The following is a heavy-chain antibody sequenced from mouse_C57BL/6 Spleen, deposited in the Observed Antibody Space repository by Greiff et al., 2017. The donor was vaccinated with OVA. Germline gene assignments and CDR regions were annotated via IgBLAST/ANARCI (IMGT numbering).Heavy chain of an antibody. CDR3: ARRTYYSNYEGWFAY. Sequence: VQLKESGPELVKPGASVKIPCKASGYTFTDYNMDWVKQSHGKSLEWIGDINPNNGGTIYNQKFKGKATLTVDKSTSTAYMELRSLTSEDTAVYYCARRTYYSNYEGWFAYWGQGTLVTVSA. CDR1: GYTFTDYN. J-gene: IGHJ3*01. D-gene: IGHD2-5*01. V-gene: IGHV1-18*01. CDR2: INPNNGGT.